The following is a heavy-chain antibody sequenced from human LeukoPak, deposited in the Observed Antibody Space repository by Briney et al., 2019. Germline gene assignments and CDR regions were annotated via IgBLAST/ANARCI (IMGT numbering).Heavy chain of an antibody. D-gene: IGHD1/OR15-1a*01. V-gene: IGHV1-46*04. J-gene: IGHJ4*02. CDR1: GYTFINFY. Sequence: ASVKVSCKASGYTFINFYMHWVRQAPGQGLEWMGRIHPSGGSTSYAQKLHGRVTMTSDTSINTLYMELNSLASEDTAVYYCARNKQSGFDYWGQGTLVTVSS. CDR3: ARNKQSGFDY. CDR2: IHPSGGST.